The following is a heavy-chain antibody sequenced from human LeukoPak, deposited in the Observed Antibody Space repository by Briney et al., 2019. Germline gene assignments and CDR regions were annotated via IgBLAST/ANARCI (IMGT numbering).Heavy chain of an antibody. D-gene: IGHD5-24*01. J-gene: IGHJ4*02. CDR3: ARHAGEMATIN. Sequence: PSETLSLTCAVYGGSFSGYYWSWIRQPPGKGLEWIGEINHSGGTDYNPSLQSRVTISVDTSKNQFSLKLSSVTAADTAVYYCARHAGEMATINWGQGTLVTVSS. CDR2: INHSGGT. V-gene: IGHV4-34*01. CDR1: GGSFSGYY.